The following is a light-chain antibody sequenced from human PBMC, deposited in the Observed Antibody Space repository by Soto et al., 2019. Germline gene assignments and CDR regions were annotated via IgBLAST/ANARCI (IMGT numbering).Light chain of an antibody. CDR3: QQRSSTPLT. V-gene: IGKV1-39*01. CDR1: QSISTY. CDR2: AAS. Sequence: DIQMTQSPSSLSESVGDRVTITCRASQSISTYLSWYQHTLGKAPKLLIYAASSLQSGVPSRFSGSGSGTEFTLIINSLHPEDFATYYCQQRSSTPLTFGGGTKVELK. J-gene: IGKJ4*01.